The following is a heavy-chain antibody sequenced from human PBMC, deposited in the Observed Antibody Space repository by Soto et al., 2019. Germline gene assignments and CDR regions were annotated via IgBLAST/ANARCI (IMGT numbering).Heavy chain of an antibody. Sequence: QLQLQESGPGLVKPSETLSLTCTVSGGSISSSSFHWGWIRQPPGKGLEWIGSIYYSGSTYYSPSPKCRVTISLDTSKNQFPLKLSSVTAADTAVYYCARRERAAGTDWWFDPWGQGTLVTVS. CDR1: GGSISSSSFH. CDR3: ARRERAAGTDWWFDP. V-gene: IGHV4-39*01. CDR2: IYYSGST. J-gene: IGHJ5*02. D-gene: IGHD6-13*01.